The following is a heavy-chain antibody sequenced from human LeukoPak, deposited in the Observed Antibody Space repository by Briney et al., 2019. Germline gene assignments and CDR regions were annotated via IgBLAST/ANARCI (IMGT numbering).Heavy chain of an antibody. D-gene: IGHD1-1*01. CDR3: ARATI. Sequence: GGSLRLSCAASGFTFSSSWMSWVRQAPGKGLEGVANIKGDGTEKYYVESVKGRFTISRENAKRSLYLQMNSLRAEGTAVYYCARATIWGKGTTVTVSS. CDR1: GFTFSSSW. CDR2: IKGDGTEK. V-gene: IGHV3-7*01. J-gene: IGHJ6*04.